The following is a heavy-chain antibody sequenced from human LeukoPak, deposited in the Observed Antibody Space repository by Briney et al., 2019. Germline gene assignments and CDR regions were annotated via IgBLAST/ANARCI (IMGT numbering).Heavy chain of an antibody. CDR3: ARAGVWDYSDSSGYHNAAFDI. CDR2: INPSSGGT. J-gene: IGHJ3*02. V-gene: IGHV1-2*02. Sequence: ASVKVSCKASGYTFTHYYMHWVRQAPGQGLEWMGWINPSSGGTNYVRKFQGRVTVTRDTSISTAYMDMSRLRSDDTAVYYCARAGVWDYSDSSGYHNAAFDIWGQGTMVTVSS. D-gene: IGHD3-22*01. CDR1: GYTFTHYY.